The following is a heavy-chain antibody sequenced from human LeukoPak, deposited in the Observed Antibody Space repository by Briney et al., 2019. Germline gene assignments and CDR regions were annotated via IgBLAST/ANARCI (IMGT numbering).Heavy chain of an antibody. D-gene: IGHD6-19*01. CDR3: AKSSGWFLDY. CDR2: ISYDGTNQ. V-gene: IGHV3-30-3*01. J-gene: IGHJ4*02. CDR1: GXSFSSYA. Sequence: GGSLRLSCAASGXSFSSYAVHWVRQAPGKGLEWVAVISYDGTNQYYADSVKGRFTISRDNSKNTLYLQMNSLRDEDTAVYYCAKSSGWFLDYWGQGTLVTVSS.